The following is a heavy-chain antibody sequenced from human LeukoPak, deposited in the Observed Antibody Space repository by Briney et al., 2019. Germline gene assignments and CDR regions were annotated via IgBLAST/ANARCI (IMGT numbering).Heavy chain of an antibody. J-gene: IGHJ3*02. Sequence: GGSLRLSCEVSGFTFSTCSMNWVRQAPGKGLEWVSSISSSSSYIYYTDSVKGRFTISRDNAKNSLYLQMNNLRAEDTAVYYCAKGTHYYDSSGYWGAFDIWGQGTMATVSS. D-gene: IGHD3-22*01. CDR2: ISSSSSYI. CDR3: AKGTHYYDSSGYWGAFDI. CDR1: GFTFSTCS. V-gene: IGHV3-21*01.